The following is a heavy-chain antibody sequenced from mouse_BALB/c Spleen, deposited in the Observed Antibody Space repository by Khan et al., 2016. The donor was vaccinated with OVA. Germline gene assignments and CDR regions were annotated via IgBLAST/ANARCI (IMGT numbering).Heavy chain of an antibody. V-gene: IGHV9-2-1*01. J-gene: IGHJ2*01. Sequence: QIQLVQSGPELKKPGETVKISCKASGYTFTDYSMHWVKQAPGKGLKWMGWINTETGEPTYADDFKGRFAFSLETSASTAYLPINNLKNEDTATYFCARDRYDYFDYWGQGTTLTVSS. CDR1: GYTFTDYS. CDR2: INTETGEP. D-gene: IGHD2-14*01. CDR3: ARDRYDYFDY.